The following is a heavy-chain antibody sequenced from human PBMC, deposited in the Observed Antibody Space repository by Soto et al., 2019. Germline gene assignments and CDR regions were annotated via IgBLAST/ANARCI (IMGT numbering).Heavy chain of an antibody. V-gene: IGHV4-59*01. J-gene: IGHJ4*02. Sequence: SEILSLTCSVSGGSISGSYWSWIRQSPGKGLEWLGYVYYTGSTNYSPSLRSRVSISVDTSKNEFSLRLSSVTAADTAVYFCARSVAVPGAHIDYWGQGTQVTVSS. CDR1: GGSISGSY. CDR3: ARSVAVPGAHIDY. D-gene: IGHD6-19*01. CDR2: VYYTGST.